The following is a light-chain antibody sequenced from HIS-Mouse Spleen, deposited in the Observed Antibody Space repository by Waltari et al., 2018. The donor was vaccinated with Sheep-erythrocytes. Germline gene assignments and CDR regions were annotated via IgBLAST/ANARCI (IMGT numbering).Light chain of an antibody. J-gene: IGLJ3*02. CDR2: EGS. CDR3: CSYAGSSTWV. Sequence: QSALTQPASVSGSPGQSITLPCPGTSSDVGSYNLLSWYQQHPGKAPKLMIYEGSKRPSGVSNRFSGSKSGNTASLTISGLQAEDEADYYCCSYAGSSTWVFGGGTKLTVL. V-gene: IGLV2-23*01. CDR1: SSDVGSYNL.